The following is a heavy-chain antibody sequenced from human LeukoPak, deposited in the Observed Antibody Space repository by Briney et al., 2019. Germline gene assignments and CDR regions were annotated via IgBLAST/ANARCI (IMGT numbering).Heavy chain of an antibody. CDR1: GYTFTNYW. J-gene: IGHJ4*02. D-gene: IGHD3-22*01. Sequence: GESLKISCKASGYTFTNYWIGWVRQMPGKGLEWMGIIYPSDSDTRYSPSFQGQVTISVDKSISTAYLQWSGLKASDTAMYYCARRQYDSSGYYSVGLDYWGQGTLVTVSS. CDR3: ARRQYDSSGYYSVGLDY. CDR2: IYPSDSDT. V-gene: IGHV5-51*01.